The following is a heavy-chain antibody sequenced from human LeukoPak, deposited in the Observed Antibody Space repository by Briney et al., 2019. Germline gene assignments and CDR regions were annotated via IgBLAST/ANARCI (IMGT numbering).Heavy chain of an antibody. Sequence: ASVKVSCKASGYTFTTYGLSWVRQAPGQGLEWLGWISTYDDNIKYAQSLQGRLTLTIDTSASTAYMELRSLTSDDTAVYYCARETYSNILTGTDYWGPGTLVTVSS. CDR1: GYTFTTYG. V-gene: IGHV1-18*01. J-gene: IGHJ4*02. CDR2: ISTYDDNI. D-gene: IGHD3-9*01. CDR3: ARETYSNILTGTDY.